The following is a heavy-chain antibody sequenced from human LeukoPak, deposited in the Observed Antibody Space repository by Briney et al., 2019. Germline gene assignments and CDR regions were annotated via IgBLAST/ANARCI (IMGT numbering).Heavy chain of an antibody. D-gene: IGHD4-17*01. CDR3: ARHSRIGDYVPNWFDP. CDR2: TYYSGST. V-gene: IGHV4-39*01. CDR1: GFTFSSYSMN. J-gene: IGHJ5*02. Sequence: PGGSLRLSCAASGFTFSSYSMNWVRQAPGKGLEWIESTYYSGSTYYNPSLKSRVTISVDTSKNQFSLKLSSMTAADTAVYYCARHSRIGDYVPNWFDPWGQGTLVTVSS.